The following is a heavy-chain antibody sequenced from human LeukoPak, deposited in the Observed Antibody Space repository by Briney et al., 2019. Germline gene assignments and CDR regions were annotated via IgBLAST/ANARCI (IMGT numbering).Heavy chain of an antibody. CDR2: ISSSSSYI. CDR3: ARTIAAAGTLDFDY. J-gene: IGHJ4*02. D-gene: IGHD6-13*01. Sequence: GGSLRLSCAASGVTFSSYSMNWVRQAPGKGLEWVSSISSSSSYIYYADSVKGRFTISRDNAKNSLYLQMNSLRAEDTAVYYCARTIAAAGTLDFDYWGQGTLVTVSS. CDR1: GVTFSSYS. V-gene: IGHV3-21*01.